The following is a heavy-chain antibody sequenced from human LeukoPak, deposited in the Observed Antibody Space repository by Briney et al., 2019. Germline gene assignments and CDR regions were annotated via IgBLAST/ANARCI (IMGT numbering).Heavy chain of an antibody. Sequence: GASVKVSCKASGYTFTDYSFYWMRQAPGQGLEWVAWIHPNNGATNYAQKFQGRLPMTRDTSISTAYMELDRLTSDDTAVYYCARNGGGLDYWGQGTLVTVSS. J-gene: IGHJ4*02. CDR1: GYTFTDYS. CDR3: ARNGGGLDY. CDR2: IHPNNGAT. V-gene: IGHV1-2*02. D-gene: IGHD2-8*01.